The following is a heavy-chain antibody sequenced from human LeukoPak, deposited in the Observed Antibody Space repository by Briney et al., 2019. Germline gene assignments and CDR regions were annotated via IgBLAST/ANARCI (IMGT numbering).Heavy chain of an antibody. D-gene: IGHD3-22*01. V-gene: IGHV1-24*01. CDR3: ATENVTSITMIVVSSRAFDI. CDR2: FDPEDGET. CDR1: GYTFTSYY. Sequence: GASVKVSCKASGYTFTSYYMHWVRQAPGKGLEWMGGFDPEDGETIYAQKFQGRVTMTEDTSTDTAYMELSSLRSEDTAVYYCATENVTSITMIVVSSRAFDIWGQGTMVTVSS. J-gene: IGHJ3*02.